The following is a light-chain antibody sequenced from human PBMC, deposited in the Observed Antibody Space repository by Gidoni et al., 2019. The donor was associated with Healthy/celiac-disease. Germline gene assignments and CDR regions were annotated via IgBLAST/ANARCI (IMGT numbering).Light chain of an antibody. V-gene: IGKV1-39*01. CDR2: AAS. Sequence: DIQITQSPSSLPASVGDRVTITSRASQSISSYLNCYQQKPGKAPKLLIYAASSLQSGVPSRFSGSGCATDFTSTISSLLPPDFATYYCQQSYSTPLYTFXRXTKLEIK. CDR3: QQSYSTPLYT. J-gene: IGKJ2*01. CDR1: QSISSY.